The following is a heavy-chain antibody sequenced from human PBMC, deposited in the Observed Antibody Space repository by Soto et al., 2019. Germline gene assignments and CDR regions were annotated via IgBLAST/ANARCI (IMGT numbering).Heavy chain of an antibody. Sequence: ASVKVSCKASGYTFTGYYMHWVRQAPGQGLEWMGWINPNSGGTNYAQKFQGRVTMTRDTSISTAYMELSRLRSDDTAVYYCARDPPYYDILTGIRFGASWFDPWGQGTLVTVSS. V-gene: IGHV1-2*02. CDR2: INPNSGGT. CDR3: ARDPPYYDILTGIRFGASWFDP. CDR1: GYTFTGYY. J-gene: IGHJ5*02. D-gene: IGHD3-9*01.